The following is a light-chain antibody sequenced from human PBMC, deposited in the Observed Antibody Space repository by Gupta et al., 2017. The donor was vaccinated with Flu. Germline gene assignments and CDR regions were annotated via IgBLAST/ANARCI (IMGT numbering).Light chain of an antibody. V-gene: IGKV3D-20*01. Sequence: EIVLTQSPATLSLSPGERATLSCGASQGVSSSYLAWHQQKPGLAPRLLTYDASSRATGIPDRFSGSGSGTDFTLTISRLEPEDFAVYYCQEYGSSPPYTFGQGTKLEIK. CDR1: QGVSSSY. J-gene: IGKJ2*01. CDR3: QEYGSSPPYT. CDR2: DAS.